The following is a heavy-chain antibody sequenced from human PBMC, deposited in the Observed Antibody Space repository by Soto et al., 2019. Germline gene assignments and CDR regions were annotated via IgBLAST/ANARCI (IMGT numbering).Heavy chain of an antibody. Sequence: PSETLSLTCTVSGDSMSGYYWTWFRQPPGKGLEWVGYIYYTGSTKYNPSLKSRVTVSLDTSKNQFSLILNSLTAADTAVYYCARITRSPNSGYFDYWGQGALVTV. CDR3: ARITRSPNSGYFDY. CDR1: GDSMSGYY. J-gene: IGHJ4*02. CDR2: IYYTGST. D-gene: IGHD7-27*01. V-gene: IGHV4-59*01.